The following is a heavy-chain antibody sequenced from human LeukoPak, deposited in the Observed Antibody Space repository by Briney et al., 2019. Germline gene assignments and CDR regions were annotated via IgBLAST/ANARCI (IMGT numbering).Heavy chain of an antibody. D-gene: IGHD1-26*01. CDR3: ARVKRSGAYFDY. CDR2: IYYSGST. V-gene: IGHV4-39*07. Sequence: SETLSLTCTVSGASISSSSYYWGWIRQPPGKGLEWIGSIYYSGSTHYNPSLKSRVTISVDTSKNQFSLKLSSVTAADTAVYYCARVKRSGAYFDYWGQGTLVTVSS. CDR1: GASISSSSYY. J-gene: IGHJ4*02.